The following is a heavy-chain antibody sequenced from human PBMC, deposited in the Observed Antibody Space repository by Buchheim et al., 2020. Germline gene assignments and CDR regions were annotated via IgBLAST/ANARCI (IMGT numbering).Heavy chain of an antibody. CDR3: ARDRGYCTNGVCYPSYYYYGMDV. J-gene: IGHJ6*02. Sequence: QVQLQQWGAGLLKPSETLSLTCAVYGGSFSGYYWSWIRQPPGKGLEWIGEINHSGSTNYNPSLKSRVTISVDTSKNQFSLKLSSVTAADTAVYYCARDRGYCTNGVCYPSYYYYGMDVWAKGP. CDR1: GGSFSGYY. CDR2: INHSGST. D-gene: IGHD2-8*01. V-gene: IGHV4-34*01.